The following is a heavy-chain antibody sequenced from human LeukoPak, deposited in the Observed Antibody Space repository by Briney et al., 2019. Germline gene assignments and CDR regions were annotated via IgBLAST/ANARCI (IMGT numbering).Heavy chain of an antibody. D-gene: IGHD1-26*01. V-gene: IGHV1-46*01. CDR1: GYTFTSYH. J-gene: IGHJ6*03. Sequence: ASVKVSCKASGYTFTSYHLHWVRQAPGQGLEWMGIISPSGGSPNYAQKFQGRVTMTRDMSTSTVNMGLSSLRSEDTAVYYCARAQGSYYHYYMDVWGKGTTVTVSS. CDR3: ARAQGSYYHYYMDV. CDR2: ISPSGGSP.